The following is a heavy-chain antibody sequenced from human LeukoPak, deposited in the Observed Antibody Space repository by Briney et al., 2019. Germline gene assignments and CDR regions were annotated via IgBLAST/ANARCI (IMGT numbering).Heavy chain of an antibody. D-gene: IGHD5-24*01. J-gene: IGHJ4*02. CDR1: EFTVSRNY. V-gene: IGHV3-53*01. CDR2: IFSNGDT. Sequence: GGSLRLSCTASEFTVSRNYMLWVRQAPGKGLEWVSLIFSNGDTHYADPVKGRYTISRDTSKNTVSLQMNSLRVEDTAMYYGTRDQMNYWGQGTLVTVSS. CDR3: TRDQMNY.